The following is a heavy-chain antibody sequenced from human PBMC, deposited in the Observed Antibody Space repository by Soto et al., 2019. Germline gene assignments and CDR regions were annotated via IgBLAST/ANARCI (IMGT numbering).Heavy chain of an antibody. V-gene: IGHV3-48*02. CDR1: GFTFSSYS. J-gene: IGHJ4*02. CDR2: ISSSSSTI. Sequence: GGSLRLSCAASGFTFSSYSMNWVRQAPGRGLEWVSYISSSSSTIYYADSVKGRFTISRDNAKNSLYLQMNSLRDEDTAVYYCARDFRAYYDFWSGYSHWGQGTLVTVSS. D-gene: IGHD3-3*01. CDR3: ARDFRAYYDFWSGYSH.